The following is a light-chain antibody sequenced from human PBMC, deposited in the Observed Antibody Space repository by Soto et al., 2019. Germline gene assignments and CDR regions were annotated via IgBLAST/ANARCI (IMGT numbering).Light chain of an antibody. V-gene: IGLV2-8*01. CDR3: CSYAGVDYV. Sequence: QSVLTQPASVSGSPGQSITISCTGTSSDVGGYNYVSWYQQHPGKAPKLMIYEVSKRPSGVPDRFSGSKSGNTASLTISGLQAEDEADYYCCSYAGVDYVFGTGTKVTVL. J-gene: IGLJ1*01. CDR1: SSDVGGYNY. CDR2: EVS.